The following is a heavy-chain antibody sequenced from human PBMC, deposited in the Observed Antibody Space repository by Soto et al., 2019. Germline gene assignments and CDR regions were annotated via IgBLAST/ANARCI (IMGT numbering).Heavy chain of an antibody. Sequence: GGSLRLSCVASGFTFSTYWMSWVRHAPGKGLEWVANIKQDGSEKYYVDSVKDRFTISRDNAKNSLYLQMNSLRAEDSAVYYCARVYPGSGWPYHYYGMDVWGQGTTVTVSS. V-gene: IGHV3-7*01. CDR1: GFTFSTYW. J-gene: IGHJ6*02. CDR3: ARVYPGSGWPYHYYGMDV. CDR2: IKQDGSEK. D-gene: IGHD6-19*01.